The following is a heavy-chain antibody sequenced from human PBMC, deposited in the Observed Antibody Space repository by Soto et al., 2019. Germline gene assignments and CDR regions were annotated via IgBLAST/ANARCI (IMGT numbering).Heavy chain of an antibody. CDR2: IFSNDEK. CDR3: ARARFGVVPYCFDY. J-gene: IGHJ4*02. Sequence: SGPTLVNPTETLTLTCTVSGFSLSNARMGVSWIRQPPGKALEWLAHIFSNDEKSYSTSLKSRLTISKDTSKSQVVLTMTNMDPVDTATYCCARARFGVVPYCFDYWGQGTLVTVSS. V-gene: IGHV2-26*01. D-gene: IGHD3-3*01. CDR1: GFSLSNARMG.